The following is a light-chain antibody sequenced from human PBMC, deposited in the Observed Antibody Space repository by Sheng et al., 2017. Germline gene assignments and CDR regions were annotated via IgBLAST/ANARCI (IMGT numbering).Light chain of an antibody. V-gene: IGKV3-15*01. Sequence: EIVMTQSPATLSVSPGERATLSCRASQSVSRNLAWYQQKPGQAPRLLIYVASTRATGIPARFSGSGYGTHFTLTITNLEPEDFAVYYCQQSYSIHRTFGQGTKVEI. J-gene: IGKJ1*01. CDR2: VAS. CDR3: QQSYSIHRT. CDR1: QSVSRN.